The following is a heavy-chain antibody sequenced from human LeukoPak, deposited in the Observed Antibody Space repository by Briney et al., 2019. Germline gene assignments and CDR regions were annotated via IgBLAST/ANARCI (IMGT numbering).Heavy chain of an antibody. CDR1: GFTFSDYY. V-gene: IGHV3-11*01. CDR2: ISSSGSTI. D-gene: IGHD5-18*01. CDR3: ARAGIQLWPNFDY. J-gene: IGHJ4*02. Sequence: GGSLRLSCAASGFTFSDYYMSWIRQAPGKGLEWVSYISSSGSTIYYADSVKGRFTISRDNAKNSLYLQMNSLRAEGTAVYYCARAGIQLWPNFDYWGQGTLVTVSS.